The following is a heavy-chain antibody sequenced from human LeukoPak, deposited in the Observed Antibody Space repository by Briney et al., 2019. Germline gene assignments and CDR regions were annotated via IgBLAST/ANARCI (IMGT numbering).Heavy chain of an antibody. V-gene: IGHV3-7*01. CDR1: GFTFSDYW. CDR2: IKQDGSQR. J-gene: IGHJ4*02. D-gene: IGHD6-6*01. Sequence: GGSLRLSCTASGFTFSDYWMTWGRQAPGKGPEWVANIKQDGSQRYYVDSVRGRFTISRDNAKNSLFLQMNGLRAEDTAVYYCARRGGSSSRRSPIDYWGQGTLVTVSS. CDR3: ARRGGSSSRRSPIDY.